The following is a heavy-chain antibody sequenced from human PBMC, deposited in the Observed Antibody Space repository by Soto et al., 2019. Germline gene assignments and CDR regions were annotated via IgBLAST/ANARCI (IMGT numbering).Heavy chain of an antibody. CDR3: ALRSMAVVPEY. V-gene: IGHV4-59*01. CDR2: LYYGRSA. Sequence: QVQLQESGPGLVKPSETLSLTCAVSGDSISSYYCMWIRQPPGKGLESIGYLYYGRSANYNPSLKSRVTLAGDTSTNQCSLTLSSMTAADTAVYYCALRSMAVVPEYWGQGTLVTVSS. D-gene: IGHD3-22*01. CDR1: GDSISSYY. J-gene: IGHJ4*02.